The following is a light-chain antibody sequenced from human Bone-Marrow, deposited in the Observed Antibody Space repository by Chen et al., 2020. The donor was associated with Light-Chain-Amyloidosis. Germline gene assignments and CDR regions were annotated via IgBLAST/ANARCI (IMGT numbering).Light chain of an antibody. CDR3: ATWDDSLNGVM. Sequence: QSVLTQPPSVSGTPGQRVTISCSGSNSNIGNNAVNWYQQQYPVTAPKLLIYSNNQQPSGVPDRVAGSMSGTSASLASSGLQPEDEAVYYCATWDDSLNGVMFGGGTKLTVL. J-gene: IGLJ3*02. CDR2: SNN. CDR1: NSNIGNNA. V-gene: IGLV1-44*01.